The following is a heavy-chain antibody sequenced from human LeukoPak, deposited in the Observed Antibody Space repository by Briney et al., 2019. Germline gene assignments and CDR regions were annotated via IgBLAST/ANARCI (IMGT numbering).Heavy chain of an antibody. J-gene: IGHJ3*02. Sequence: GGSLRPSCAASGFIFSSYGMHWVRQAPGKGLEWVAFIRYDGSKKYYADSVKGRFTISRDNAKNSLYLQMNSLRAEDTAVYYCASFPPYMVRTDAFDIWGQGTMVTASS. CDR2: IRYDGSKK. CDR1: GFIFSSYG. D-gene: IGHD3-10*01. V-gene: IGHV3-30*02. CDR3: ASFPPYMVRTDAFDI.